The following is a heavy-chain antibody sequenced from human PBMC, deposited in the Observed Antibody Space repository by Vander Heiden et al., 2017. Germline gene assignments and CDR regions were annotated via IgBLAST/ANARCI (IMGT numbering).Heavy chain of an antibody. J-gene: IGHJ5*02. Sequence: EVQLVASGGGLVQPGGSLSLSCAASGFTFRSYWMSWVRQAPGKGLEWVANIKQDGSEKYYVGAAKGRFTISRDNAKTSLYLQMNSLRAEDTAVYYCARSCSGGSCQDPKFDPWGQGTLVTVSS. CDR1: GFTFRSYW. CDR3: ARSCSGGSCQDPKFDP. CDR2: IKQDGSEK. V-gene: IGHV3-7*01. D-gene: IGHD2-15*01.